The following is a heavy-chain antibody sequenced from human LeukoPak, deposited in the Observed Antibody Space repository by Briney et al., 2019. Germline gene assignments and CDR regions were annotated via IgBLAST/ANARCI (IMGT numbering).Heavy chain of an antibody. V-gene: IGHV4-59*08. CDR3: ARHEWGDWYYGMDV. CDR2: IYYSGST. Sequence: SETLSLTCTVSGGSISSYYWSWIRQPPGKGLEWIGYIYYSGSTNYNPSLKSRVTISVDTSKNQFSLKLSSVTAADTAVYYCARHEWGDWYYGMDVWGQGTTVTVSS. CDR1: GGSISSYY. D-gene: IGHD2-21*01. J-gene: IGHJ6*02.